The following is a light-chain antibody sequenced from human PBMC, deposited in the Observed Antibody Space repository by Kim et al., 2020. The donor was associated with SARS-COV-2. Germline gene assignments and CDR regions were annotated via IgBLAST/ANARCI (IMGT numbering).Light chain of an antibody. V-gene: IGLV3-1*01. CDR1: KLGDKY. Sequence: VSVSPGQTARITCSGDKLGDKYACWYQQKPGQSPILVIYQDTKRPSGIPERFSGSKSGNTATLTISGTQAMDEADYYCQAWDSGVVFGGGTKLTVL. J-gene: IGLJ2*01. CDR2: QDT. CDR3: QAWDSGVV.